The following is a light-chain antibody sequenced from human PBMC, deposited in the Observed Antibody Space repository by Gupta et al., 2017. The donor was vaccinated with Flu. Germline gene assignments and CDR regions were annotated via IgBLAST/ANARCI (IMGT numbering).Light chain of an antibody. CDR3: QQAGSSPWT. Sequence: ATFSLSPGERTPLSCRASQSVSSTFLAWYQQKPGQAPRLLIYGASSRATGIPDRFSGSGSGTDFTLTISRLEPEDFAVYYCQQAGSSPWTFGQGTKVEIK. CDR2: GAS. J-gene: IGKJ1*01. CDR1: QSVSSTF. V-gene: IGKV3-20*01.